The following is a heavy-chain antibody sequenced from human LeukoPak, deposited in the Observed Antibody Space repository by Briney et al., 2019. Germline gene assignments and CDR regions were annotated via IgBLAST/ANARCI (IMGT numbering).Heavy chain of an antibody. Sequence: GGSLRLSCAASGFTFSSSAMSWVRQAPGKGLEWVSAISNNGGYTYYADSVQGRFTISRDNSKSTLCLQMNSLRAEDTAVYYCAKGYCTSTSCYRSWGALDYWGQGTLVTVSS. V-gene: IGHV3-23*01. CDR3: AKGYCTSTSCYRSWGALDY. J-gene: IGHJ4*02. CDR2: ISNNGGYT. CDR1: GFTFSSSA. D-gene: IGHD2-2*01.